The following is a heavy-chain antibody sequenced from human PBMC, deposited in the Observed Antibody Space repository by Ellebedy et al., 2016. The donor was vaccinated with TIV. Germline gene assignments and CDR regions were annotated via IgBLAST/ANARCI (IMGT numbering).Heavy chain of an antibody. V-gene: IGHV3-23*01. J-gene: IGHJ3*02. D-gene: IGHD6-13*01. CDR3: AKDRGYSSSWYMGDDAFDI. Sequence: GESLKISXAASGFTFNNYAMSWVRQATGKGLEWVSTISGSGGTTYSADSVKGRFTISRDNSKNTLYLQMNSLRAEDTAVYYCAKDRGYSSSWYMGDDAFDIWGQGTMVTVSS. CDR1: GFTFNNYA. CDR2: ISGSGGTT.